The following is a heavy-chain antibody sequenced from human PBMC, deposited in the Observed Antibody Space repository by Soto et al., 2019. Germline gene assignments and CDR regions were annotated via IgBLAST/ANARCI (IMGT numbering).Heavy chain of an antibody. CDR2: ISYDGAVR. J-gene: IGHJ6*02. V-gene: IGHV3-30*18. CDR1: GFTLSSYG. D-gene: IGHD2-2*01. Sequence: QPGGSLRLSCAASGFTLSSYGMHWVRQSPGKGLEWVAAISYDGAVRNYADSVKGRFTISRDTSNNTVYLQMNSLRPEDTAVYYCAKWGVCNTSCPPVAGHYYGMDVWGQGTTVTVSS. CDR3: AKWGVCNTSCPPVAGHYYGMDV.